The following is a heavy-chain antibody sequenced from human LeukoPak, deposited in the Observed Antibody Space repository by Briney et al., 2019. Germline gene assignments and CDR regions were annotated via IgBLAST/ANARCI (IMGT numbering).Heavy chain of an antibody. J-gene: IGHJ5*02. CDR1: GFTFNNYN. CDR3: WRAVTCIEP. D-gene: IGHD2-15*01. Sequence: GESLRLPCAASGFTFNNYNMYWVRQAPGKALEWGSSIISSGTYTYYTHSLKSRFTISRDNSKNTLDLQMNGLRAEDTAVYYCWRAVTCIEPWGQGTLVTVSP. CDR2: IISSGTYT. V-gene: IGHV3-21*01.